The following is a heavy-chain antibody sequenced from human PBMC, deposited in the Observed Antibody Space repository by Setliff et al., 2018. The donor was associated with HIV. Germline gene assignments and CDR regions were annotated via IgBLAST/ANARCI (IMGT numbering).Heavy chain of an antibody. V-gene: IGHV1-2*02. CDR3: ARDLYGSGTCGY. CDR2: IDPKSGGT. D-gene: IGHD3-10*01. CDR1: GYTFTNYG. Sequence: ASVKVSCKASGYTFTNYGIIWVRQAPGQGLEWMGWIDPKSGGTKFAQKFQGRVTMTRDTSISTAYMELRSLRSDDTAVYYCARDLYGSGTCGYWGQGTLVTVSS. J-gene: IGHJ4*02.